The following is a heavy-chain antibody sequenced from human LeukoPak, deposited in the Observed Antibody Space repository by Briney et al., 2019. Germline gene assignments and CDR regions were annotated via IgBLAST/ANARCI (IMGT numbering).Heavy chain of an antibody. D-gene: IGHD6-19*01. CDR3: ARGASSGWYCAFDI. V-gene: IGHV1-18*01. J-gene: IGHJ3*02. CDR1: GYTFTNFG. CDR2: ITPYNGKT. Sequence: ASVKVSCKASGYTFTNFGISWVRQAPGQGLAWMGWITPYNGKTYYPQKFQGRVTLTTDTSTSTAYMELRSLRSDDTAVYYCARGASSGWYCAFDIWGQGTMVTVSS.